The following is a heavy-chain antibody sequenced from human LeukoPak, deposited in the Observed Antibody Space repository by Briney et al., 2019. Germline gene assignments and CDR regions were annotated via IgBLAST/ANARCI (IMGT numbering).Heavy chain of an antibody. CDR3: ATISAQTFDI. CDR1: GFSFRSHW. Sequence: GGSLRLSCVGSGFSFRSHWVNWVRQSPGKGLEWVANIKPDGSDKYYVDSARGRFTVSRDNAKNSAFLQMNSLKAEDTAIYYCATISAQTFDIWGQGTLVSVSS. V-gene: IGHV3-7*01. CDR2: IKPDGSDK. J-gene: IGHJ3*02. D-gene: IGHD5-24*01.